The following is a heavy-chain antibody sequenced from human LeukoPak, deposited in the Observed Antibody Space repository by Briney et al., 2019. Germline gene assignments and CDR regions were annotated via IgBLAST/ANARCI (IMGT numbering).Heavy chain of an antibody. CDR2: LSGSGGAT. CDR1: GFTFSSYA. J-gene: IGHJ4*02. V-gene: IGHV3-23*01. D-gene: IGHD3-16*01. CDR3: AKEYVHFDY. Sequence: PGGSLRLSCAASGFTFSSYAMSWVRQAPGKGLEWVSGLSGSGGATYYADSVKGRFTISRETSKNTLYLQMNSRRAEETALYYCAKEYVHFDYWGQGTLVTVSS.